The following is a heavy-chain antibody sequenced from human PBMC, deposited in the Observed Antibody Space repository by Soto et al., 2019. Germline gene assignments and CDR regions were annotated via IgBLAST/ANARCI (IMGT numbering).Heavy chain of an antibody. CDR1: GDSVSSHSST. CDR3: ARDLLRQQDY. V-gene: IGHV6-1*01. CDR2: TYYRSKWYN. D-gene: IGHD1-26*01. Sequence: SQTLSLTCDISGDSVSSHSSTWNWIRQSPSRGLEWLGRTYYRSKWYNDYAVSVKSRITISPDTSNNQLSLQMNSLRAEDAAVYYCARDLLRQQDYWGQGTLVTVSS. J-gene: IGHJ4*02.